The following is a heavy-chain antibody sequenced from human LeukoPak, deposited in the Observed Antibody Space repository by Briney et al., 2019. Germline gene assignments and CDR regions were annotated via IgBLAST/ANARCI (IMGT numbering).Heavy chain of an antibody. J-gene: IGHJ4*02. V-gene: IGHV3-30*09. CDR3: AKDYLGRPLYYFDY. Sequence: GGSLRLSCAASGFNFSTYAMHWVRQAPDKGLEWVSVISYDGTNKYYADSVKGRFAISRDNSKNTLYLQMNSLRAEDTAVYYFAKDYLGRPLYYFDYWGQGTLVTVSS. D-gene: IGHD3-16*02. CDR2: ISYDGTNK. CDR1: GFNFSTYA.